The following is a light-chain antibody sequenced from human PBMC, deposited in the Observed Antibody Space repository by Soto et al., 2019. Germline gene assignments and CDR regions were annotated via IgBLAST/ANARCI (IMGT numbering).Light chain of an antibody. V-gene: IGKV4-1*01. Sequence: DIVMTQSPDSLAVSLGERATINCKSSQSVLYSSDKKNYLAWYQRKPGQPPKVLIYGASTRDSGVPDRFSGNGSETDFTLTISSXQPEDVAHYHCHQYYATPWTFGQGTKVDIK. CDR3: HQYYATPWT. CDR1: QSVLYSSDKKNY. J-gene: IGKJ1*01. CDR2: GAS.